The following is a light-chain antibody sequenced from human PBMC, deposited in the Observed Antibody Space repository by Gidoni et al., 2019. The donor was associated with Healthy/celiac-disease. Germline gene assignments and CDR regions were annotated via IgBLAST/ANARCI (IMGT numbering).Light chain of an antibody. J-gene: IGKJ4*01. Sequence: IHITQSPSSLSASVGDRVTITCRASQSISSYLNWYQQKPGKAPKLLIYAASSLQSGVPSRFSGSGSGTDFTLTISSLQPEDFATYYCQQSYSTPPLTFXGXTKVEIK. CDR1: QSISSY. CDR3: QQSYSTPPLT. CDR2: AAS. V-gene: IGKV1-39*01.